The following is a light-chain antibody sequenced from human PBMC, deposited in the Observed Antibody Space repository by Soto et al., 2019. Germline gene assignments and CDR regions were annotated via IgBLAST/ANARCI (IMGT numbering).Light chain of an antibody. Sequence: AIQLTQSSSSLSASVGDRVTITCRASQGISSALAWYQQKPGKAPKLLIYDASSLESGVPSRFSGSGSGTDFTLTISSLQPEDFATYYCQQFNSYTPITFGQGTRQDI. CDR1: QGISSA. CDR3: QQFNSYTPIT. CDR2: DAS. V-gene: IGKV1-13*02. J-gene: IGKJ5*01.